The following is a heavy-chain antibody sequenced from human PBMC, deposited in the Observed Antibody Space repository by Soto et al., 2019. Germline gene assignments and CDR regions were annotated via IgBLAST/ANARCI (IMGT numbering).Heavy chain of an antibody. CDR1: GGTFSSYT. Sequence: ASVKVSCKASGGTFSSYTISWVRQAPGQGLEWMGRIIPILGIANYAQKFQGRVTITADKSTSIAYMELSSLRSEDTAVYYCARGGVYYDSSGYYFDYWGQGTLVTVSS. J-gene: IGHJ4*02. CDR3: ARGGVYYDSSGYYFDY. CDR2: IIPILGIA. D-gene: IGHD3-22*01. V-gene: IGHV1-69*02.